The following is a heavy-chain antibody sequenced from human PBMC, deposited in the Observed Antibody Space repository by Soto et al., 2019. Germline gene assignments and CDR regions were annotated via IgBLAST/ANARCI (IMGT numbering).Heavy chain of an antibody. CDR3: ARARYSSGEYYYYGMDV. J-gene: IGHJ6*02. D-gene: IGHD6-19*01. Sequence: GASVKVSCKASGGTFSSYAISWVRQAPGQGLEWMGGIIPIFGTANYAQKFQGRVTITADESTSTAYMELSSLRSEDTAVYYCARARYSSGEYYYYGMDVWGRGTTVTVSS. CDR2: IIPIFGTA. V-gene: IGHV1-69*13. CDR1: GGTFSSYA.